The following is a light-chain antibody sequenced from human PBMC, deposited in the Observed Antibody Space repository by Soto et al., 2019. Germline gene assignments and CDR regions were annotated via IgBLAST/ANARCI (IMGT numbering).Light chain of an antibody. CDR2: DAS. V-gene: IGKV1-39*01. Sequence: DIQMIQSPSSLSASVGDRVTITCRASQTISTYLNWYQQKPGKAPRLLIYDASSLLSGVPSRFSGSGSGTDFTLTIASLQPEDFSTYSCQQSDSTPYTFGQGTKVEI. CDR3: QQSDSTPYT. J-gene: IGKJ2*01. CDR1: QTISTY.